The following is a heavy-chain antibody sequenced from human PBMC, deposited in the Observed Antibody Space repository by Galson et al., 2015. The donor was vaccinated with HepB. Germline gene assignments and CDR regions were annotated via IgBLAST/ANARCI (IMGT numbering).Heavy chain of an antibody. V-gene: IGHV3-23*01. Sequence: SLRLSCAASGFTFGNYAMSWVRQAPGKGPEWVSGISSSGGSTYYADSVKGRFTISRDNSKNTLSLQMSSLRAEDTAKYFCAKGRIGLLGDGYNPPLRDYWGQGTLVSVSS. CDR1: GFTFGNYA. J-gene: IGHJ4*02. CDR2: ISSSGGST. CDR3: AKGRIGLLGDGYNPPLRDY. D-gene: IGHD5-24*01.